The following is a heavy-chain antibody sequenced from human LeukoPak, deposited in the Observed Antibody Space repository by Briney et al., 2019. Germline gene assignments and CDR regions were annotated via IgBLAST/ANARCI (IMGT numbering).Heavy chain of an antibody. J-gene: IGHJ4*02. Sequence: SETLSLTCTVSGGSISSSSYYWGWIRQPPGKGLEWIGYIYHSGSTYYNPSLKSRITISLDRSKNQISLKLSSVTAADTAVYYCAREASVSRVDYWGQGTLVTVSS. V-gene: IGHV4-30-2*01. D-gene: IGHD5/OR15-5a*01. CDR1: GGSISSSSYY. CDR2: IYHSGST. CDR3: AREASVSRVDY.